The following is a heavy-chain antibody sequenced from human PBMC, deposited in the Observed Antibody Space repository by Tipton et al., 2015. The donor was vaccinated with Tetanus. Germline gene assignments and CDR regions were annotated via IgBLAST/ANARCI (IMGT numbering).Heavy chain of an antibody. D-gene: IGHD6-13*01. CDR1: GGSVRSGSYY. Sequence: TLSLTCTASGGSVRSGSYYWNWIRQSPGKGLEWLGYISYSGSTNSNYSLKSRITISQDTSKNQFSLKLTSVTAADTAVYYCARDPGIASAGLWFDPWGQGTLVTVSS. V-gene: IGHV4-61*01. CDR3: ARDPGIASAGLWFDP. J-gene: IGHJ5*02. CDR2: ISYSGST.